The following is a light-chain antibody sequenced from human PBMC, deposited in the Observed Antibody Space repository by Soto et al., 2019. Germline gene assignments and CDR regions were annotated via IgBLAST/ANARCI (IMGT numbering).Light chain of an antibody. J-gene: IGLJ1*01. V-gene: IGLV2-14*01. CDR3: SSYTSSSTV. CDR1: SXDVGGYKY. CDR2: EVS. Sequence: QSVLTQPASVSGSPGQSISISCTGTSXDVGGYKYVSWYQQHPGKAPKLMIYEVSNRPSGVSNRFSGSKSGNTASVTISGLQAEDEADYYCSSYTSSSTVFGTGTKVTVL.